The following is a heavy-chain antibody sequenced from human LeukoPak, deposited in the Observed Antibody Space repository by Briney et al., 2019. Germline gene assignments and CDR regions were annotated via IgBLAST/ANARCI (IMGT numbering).Heavy chain of an antibody. CDR2: IIPIFGTA. V-gene: IGHV1-69*13. Sequence: ASVKVSCKASGGTFSSYAISWVRQAPGQGLEWMGGIIPIFGTANYAQKFQGRVTITADESTSTAYMELSSLRSEDTAVYYCAREILYSNSPGYFDYWGQGTLVTVSS. J-gene: IGHJ4*02. CDR3: AREILYSNSPGYFDY. CDR1: GGTFSSYA. D-gene: IGHD4-11*01.